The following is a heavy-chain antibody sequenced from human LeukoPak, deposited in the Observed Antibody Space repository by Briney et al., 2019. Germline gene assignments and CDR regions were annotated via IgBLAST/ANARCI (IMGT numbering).Heavy chain of an antibody. CDR1: GFTFSSYS. V-gene: IGHV3-21*01. J-gene: IGHJ4*02. CDR3: ARDMYGDFSFDY. Sequence: GGSLRLSCAASGFTFSSYSMNWVRQAPGRGLEWVSSISSSSSYIYYADSVKGRFTISRDNAKNSLYLQMNSLRAEDTAVYYCARDMYGDFSFDYWGQGTLVTVSS. D-gene: IGHD4-17*01. CDR2: ISSSSSYI.